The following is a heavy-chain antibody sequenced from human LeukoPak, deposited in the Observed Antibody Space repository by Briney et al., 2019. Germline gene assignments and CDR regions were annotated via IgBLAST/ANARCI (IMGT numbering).Heavy chain of an antibody. Sequence: GGSLRLSCAASGFTVSSNYMNWVRQAPGKGLEWVSVIYSGGSTNYGDSVKGRFIIARDNSKNTLYLQMNSLRAEDTAVYYCAKKRTMGFLSYWGQGTLVTVSS. J-gene: IGHJ4*02. CDR3: AKKRTMGFLSY. D-gene: IGHD2/OR15-2a*01. CDR2: IYSGGST. CDR1: GFTVSSNY. V-gene: IGHV3-66*01.